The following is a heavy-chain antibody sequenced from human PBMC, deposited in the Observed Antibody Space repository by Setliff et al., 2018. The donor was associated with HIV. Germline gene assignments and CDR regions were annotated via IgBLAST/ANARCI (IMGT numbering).Heavy chain of an antibody. Sequence: GGSLRLSCAASGITFNTYAMHWVRQAPGKELEWVAVISYDGSNKYYADSVKGRFTISRDNSKNTLYLQMNGLRAEDAAVYYCAIPGYYSGWYHFDYWGQGTLVTVSS. CDR3: AIPGYYSGWYHFDY. CDR2: ISYDGSNK. V-gene: IGHV3-30*04. J-gene: IGHJ4*02. D-gene: IGHD6-19*01. CDR1: GITFNTYA.